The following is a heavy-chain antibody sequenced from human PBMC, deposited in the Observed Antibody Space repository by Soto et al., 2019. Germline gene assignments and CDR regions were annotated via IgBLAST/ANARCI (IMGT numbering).Heavy chain of an antibody. CDR2: ISAFNGDT. CDR1: GYTFTSYG. CDR3: AREAGWQRMVPYD. Sequence: QVQLVQSGIEVKKPGASVNVSCKAFGYTFTSYGFSWVRQVPGQGLEWLGWISAFNGDTQYAQTMKGRLTVTTDTSTTTVHMELKSLTPAATAVYFCAREAGWQRMVPYDWGQGTLVTVS. J-gene: IGHJ4*02. V-gene: IGHV1-18*04. D-gene: IGHD6-25*01.